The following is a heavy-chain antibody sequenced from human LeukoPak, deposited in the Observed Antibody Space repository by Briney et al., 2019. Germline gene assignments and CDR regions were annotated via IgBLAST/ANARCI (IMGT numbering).Heavy chain of an antibody. CDR1: GFTFSSYW. D-gene: IGHD3-22*01. J-gene: IGHJ4*02. CDR3: ARGRHYYDSSGPAY. Sequence: GGSLRLSCAASGFTFSSYWMSWVRQAPGKGLEWVANIKQDGSEKYYVDSVKGRFTISRDNAKNSLYLQMNSLRAEDTAVYYCARGRHYYDSSGPAYWGQGTLVTVSS. V-gene: IGHV3-7*01. CDR2: IKQDGSEK.